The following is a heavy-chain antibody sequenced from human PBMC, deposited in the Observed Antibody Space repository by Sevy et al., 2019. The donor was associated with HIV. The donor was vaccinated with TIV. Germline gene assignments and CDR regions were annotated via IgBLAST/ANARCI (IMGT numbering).Heavy chain of an antibody. CDR1: GFTFSSYA. CDR2: ISYDGSNK. V-gene: IGHV3-30-3*01. D-gene: IGHD2-15*01. Sequence: GGSLRLSCAASGFTFSSYAMHWVRQAPGKGLEWVAVISYDGSNKYYADSVKGRFTISRDNSKNTLYLQMNSLRAEDTAVYYCARDGAPTNYYGGTGTGWFDPWGQGTLVTVSS. CDR3: ARDGAPTNYYGGTGTGWFDP. J-gene: IGHJ5*02.